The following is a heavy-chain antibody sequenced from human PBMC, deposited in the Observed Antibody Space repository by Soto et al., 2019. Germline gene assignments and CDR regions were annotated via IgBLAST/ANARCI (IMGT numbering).Heavy chain of an antibody. CDR3: ARGAFCGGAPGCRDMDV. V-gene: IGHV1-18*01. CDR1: GYRFISHS. Sequence: ASVKVSCKSSGYRFISHSITWVRQAPGQGLEWMGRISAYNGNTNYAQKLQGRVTMTTDTSTNTAYMELRSLRSDDTAVYYCARGAFCGGAPGCRDMDVWGQGTTVTVSS. CDR2: ISAYNGNT. D-gene: IGHD2-21*01. J-gene: IGHJ6*02.